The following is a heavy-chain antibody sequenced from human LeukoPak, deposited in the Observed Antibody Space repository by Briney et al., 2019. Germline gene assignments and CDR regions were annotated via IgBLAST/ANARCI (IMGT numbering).Heavy chain of an antibody. J-gene: IGHJ5*02. CDR3: AREDCPGGSCHLGFDP. V-gene: IGHV4-4*07. D-gene: IGHD2-15*01. Sequence: SETLSLTCSVSGASITTFYWSWIRQPAGKGLEWVGRIYNSGSSYNPSLKGRVTMSADGSKNQFFLTLTSITAADTALYYCAREDCPGGSCHLGFDPWGQGTLVTVSS. CDR1: GASITTFY. CDR2: IYNSGS.